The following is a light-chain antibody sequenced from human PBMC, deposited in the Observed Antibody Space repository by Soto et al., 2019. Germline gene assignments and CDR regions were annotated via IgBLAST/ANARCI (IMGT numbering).Light chain of an antibody. V-gene: IGKV3-20*01. CDR1: QSVSRR. CDR2: GAS. Sequence: EVVLTQSPGTLSLSPGGRATLSCRASQSVSRRLAWYQQRPGQSPRLLISGASMRASGVPVRFIGSGSGTDFTLTITRLEPEEFAVYYCQQYGGSPITFALGTRPEI. CDR3: QQYGGSPIT. J-gene: IGKJ5*01.